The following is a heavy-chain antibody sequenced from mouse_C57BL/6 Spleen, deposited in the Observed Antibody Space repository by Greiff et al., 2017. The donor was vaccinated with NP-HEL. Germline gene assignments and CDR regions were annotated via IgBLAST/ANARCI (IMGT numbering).Heavy chain of an antibody. Sequence: EVMLVESEGGLVQPGSSMKLSCTASGFTFSDYYMAWVRQVPEKGLEWVANINYDGSSTYYLDSLKSRFIISRDNAKNILYLQMSSLKSEDTATYYCAREKLRHFDYWGQGTTLTVSS. V-gene: IGHV5-16*01. CDR1: GFTFSDYY. CDR2: INYDGSST. D-gene: IGHD2-4*01. CDR3: AREKLRHFDY. J-gene: IGHJ2*01.